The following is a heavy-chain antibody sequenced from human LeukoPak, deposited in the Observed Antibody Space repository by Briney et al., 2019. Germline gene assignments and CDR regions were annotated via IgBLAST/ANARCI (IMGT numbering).Heavy chain of an antibody. CDR2: IKSDGSST. CDR1: GFTFGGYR. V-gene: IGHV3-74*01. CDR3: ARSDWFDP. Sequence: GGSLRLSCAASGFTFGGYRMHWVRQAAGKGLVWVSRIKSDGSSTSYADSVKGRFTISRDNAKNTLYLQMNSLRAEDTAVYYCARSDWFDPWGQGTLVTVSS. J-gene: IGHJ5*02.